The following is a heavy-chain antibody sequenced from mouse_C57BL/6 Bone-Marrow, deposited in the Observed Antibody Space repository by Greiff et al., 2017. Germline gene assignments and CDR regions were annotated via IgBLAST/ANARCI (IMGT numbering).Heavy chain of an antibody. J-gene: IGHJ3*01. D-gene: IGHD1-1*01. V-gene: IGHV1-62-2*01. Sequence: VKLVESGAELVKPGASVKLSCKASGYTFTEYTIHWVKQRSGQGLEWIGWFYPGSGSIKYNEKFKDKATLTADKSSSTVYMELSRLTSEDSAVYFCARHEDGSSPFAYWGQGTLVTVSA. CDR3: ARHEDGSSPFAY. CDR2: FYPGSGSI. CDR1: GYTFTEYT.